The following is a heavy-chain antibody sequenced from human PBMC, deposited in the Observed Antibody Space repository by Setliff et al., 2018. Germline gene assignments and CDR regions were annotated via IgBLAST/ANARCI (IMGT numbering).Heavy chain of an antibody. Sequence: PGGSLRLSCAGSGFTFSTHWMNWVRRAPGKGLEWVANINEDGSEIYYVDSVEGRFTISRDNAKNSLYLHMNSLRGEDTAVYYCARVAENSSSSATDYWGQGTLVTVSS. CDR3: ARVAENSSSSATDY. CDR1: GFTFSTHW. V-gene: IGHV3-7*01. D-gene: IGHD6-6*01. J-gene: IGHJ4*02. CDR2: INEDGSEI.